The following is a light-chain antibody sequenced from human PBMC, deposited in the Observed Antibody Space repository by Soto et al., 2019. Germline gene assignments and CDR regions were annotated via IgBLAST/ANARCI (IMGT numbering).Light chain of an antibody. CDR1: QSIKNNF. J-gene: IGKJ5*01. CDR2: GAS. Sequence: EIVWTQSPGTLSLSPGERATLSCRASQSIKNNFLAWYQQKPGQAPRLLIFGASSRSSGIPSRFSGSGSGTDFTLTVSRLEPEDFAVYYCQQYGTSPINFGQGTRLEIK. CDR3: QQYGTSPIN. V-gene: IGKV3-20*01.